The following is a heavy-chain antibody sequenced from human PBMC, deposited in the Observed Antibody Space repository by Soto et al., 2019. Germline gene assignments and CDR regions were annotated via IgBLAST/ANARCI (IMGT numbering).Heavy chain of an antibody. CDR2: ISAYNGNT. J-gene: IGHJ5*02. D-gene: IGHD3-9*01. Sequence: ASVKVSCKASGYTFTSYGISWVRQAPGQGHEWMGLISAYNGNTNYAQKLQGRVTMTTDTSTSTAYMELRSLRSDDTAVYYCARVKTRRYHNWFDPWCQGPLVTGSS. CDR3: ARVKTRRYHNWFDP. CDR1: GYTFTSYG. V-gene: IGHV1-18*01.